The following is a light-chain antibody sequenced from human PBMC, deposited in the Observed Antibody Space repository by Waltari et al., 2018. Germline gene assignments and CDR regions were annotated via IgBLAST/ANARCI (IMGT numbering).Light chain of an antibody. V-gene: IGLV2-14*03. CDR2: DVR. Sequence: QSALTQPASVSGSPGQSITISCTRTSSDIGSYNYVSWYQQPPGKAPNPMIYDVRNRPSGVSNRFSGSKSGNTASLTSSGLQAEDEADYYCSSYTSSSNVLFGGGTQLTVL. CDR1: SSDIGSYNY. J-gene: IGLJ2*01. CDR3: SSYTSSSNVL.